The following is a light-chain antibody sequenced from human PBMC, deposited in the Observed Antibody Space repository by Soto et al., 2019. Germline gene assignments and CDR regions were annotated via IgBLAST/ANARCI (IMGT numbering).Light chain of an antibody. CDR2: GAS. CDR1: QSVSNY. J-gene: IGKJ1*01. V-gene: IGKV3-20*01. CDR3: QQYGSSPRT. Sequence: EIVLTQSPGTLSLSPGERATLSCRASQSVSNYLAWYQQKPGQAPRLLIHGASNRASGIPDRFSGSGSGTDFTLTISGLEPEDFAVYYCQQYGSSPRTFGQGTKVDI.